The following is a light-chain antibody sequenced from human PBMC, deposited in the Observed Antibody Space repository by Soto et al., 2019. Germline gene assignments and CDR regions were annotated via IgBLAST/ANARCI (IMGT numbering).Light chain of an antibody. CDR3: HQRSHWPPIT. J-gene: IGKJ5*01. CDR1: QSVSTNY. Sequence: EIVLSESPATLSLSTGERATLSCGASQSVSTNYLAWYQQKPGLAPRLLIYDASSRATGISDRFSGSGSGTDFTLTVSRLEPEDFAVYYCHQRSHWPPITFGQGTRLEIK. V-gene: IGKV3D-20*02. CDR2: DAS.